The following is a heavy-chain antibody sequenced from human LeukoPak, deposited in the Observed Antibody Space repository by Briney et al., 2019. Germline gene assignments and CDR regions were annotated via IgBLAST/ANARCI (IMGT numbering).Heavy chain of an antibody. D-gene: IGHD6-13*01. CDR1: GYTFTSYY. V-gene: IGHV1-46*01. CDR3: ARGGGSSSWSAFFDY. CDR2: INPSGGST. J-gene: IGHJ4*02. Sequence: ASVKVSCKASGYTFTSYYMHWGRQAPGQGLEWMGRINPSGGSTTYAQKFKGRVSMTRDTSSSTAYMDLTRLSSDDTAVYYCARGGGSSSWSAFFDYWGQGALVTVSS.